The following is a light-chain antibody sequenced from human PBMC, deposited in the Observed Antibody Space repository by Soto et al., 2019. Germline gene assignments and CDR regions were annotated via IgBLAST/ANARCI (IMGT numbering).Light chain of an antibody. CDR1: QSVSSN. CDR2: GAS. J-gene: IGKJ1*01. CDR3: QQYSNWPRT. V-gene: IGKV3-15*01. Sequence: EIVMTQSPATLSVSPGERATLSCRASQSVSSNLAWHQQKPGQAPRLLIYGASTRATGIPARFSGSGSGTEFTLTISSLQAEDFAVYYCQQYSNWPRTFGQGTKVEIK.